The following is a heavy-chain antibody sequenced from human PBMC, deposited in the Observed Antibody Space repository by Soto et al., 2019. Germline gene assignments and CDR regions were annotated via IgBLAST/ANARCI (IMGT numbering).Heavy chain of an antibody. J-gene: IGHJ6*02. V-gene: IGHV4-59*01. CDR2: IYYSGST. Sequence: PSETLSLTCTVSGGSISSYYWSWIRQPPGKGLEWIGYIYYSGSTNYNPSLKSRVTISVDTSKNQFSLKLSSVTAADTAVYYCAGGWWQQHYSLVTSYHTQYYYYYYGMDVWGQGTTVTVSS. CDR3: AGGWWQQHYSLVTSYHTQYYYYYYGMDV. D-gene: IGHD6-13*01. CDR1: GGSISSYY.